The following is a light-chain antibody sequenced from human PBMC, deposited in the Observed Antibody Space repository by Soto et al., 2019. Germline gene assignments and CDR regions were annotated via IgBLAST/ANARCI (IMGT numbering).Light chain of an antibody. CDR1: SSNIRSDT. V-gene: IGLV1-44*01. Sequence: QAVVTQPPSASGTPGQRVTISCSGSSSNIRSDTVHWYQQLPGTAPKLLIYTNDQRPSGVPDRFSGSKSGTSASLAISGLQSEDEADYYCAAWDDSLNGVVFGGGTKLTVL. CDR3: AAWDDSLNGVV. CDR2: TND. J-gene: IGLJ2*01.